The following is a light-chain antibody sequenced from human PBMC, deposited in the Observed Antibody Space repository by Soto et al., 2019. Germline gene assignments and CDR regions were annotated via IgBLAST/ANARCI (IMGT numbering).Light chain of an antibody. CDR1: SSDVGGYNY. V-gene: IGLV2-14*01. CDR3: SSYTSISTL. CDR2: AVT. Sequence: QDVRTQPASVSGSPGQSITISCTGTSSDVGGYNYVSWYQQHPGKAPKLMIYAVTDRPSGVSSRFSGSKSGNTASLTISGLQAEDEADYYCSSYTSISTLFGTGTKVTVL. J-gene: IGLJ1*01.